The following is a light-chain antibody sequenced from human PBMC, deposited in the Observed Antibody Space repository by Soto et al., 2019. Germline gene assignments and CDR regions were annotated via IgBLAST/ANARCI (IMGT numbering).Light chain of an antibody. V-gene: IGLV2-14*01. Sequence: QSVPTQPASVSGSPGQSITISCTGSSSDIGAFNYVAWYQQQPGKAPKLIIHGVTNRPSGVSSRFSGSKSDYTASLTISGLQAEDEADYYCSSYTTACFYVFGTGTKLTVL. CDR1: SSDIGAFNY. J-gene: IGLJ1*01. CDR2: GVT. CDR3: SSYTTACFYV.